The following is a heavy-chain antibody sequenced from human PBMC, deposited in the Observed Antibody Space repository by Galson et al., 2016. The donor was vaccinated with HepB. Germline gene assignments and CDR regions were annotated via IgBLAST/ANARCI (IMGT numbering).Heavy chain of an antibody. V-gene: IGHV3-30*03. CDR1: GSTFSRYG. CDR3: ARDYILMTVTWGPDY. J-gene: IGHJ4*02. CDR2: ISYDGSYK. D-gene: IGHD4-17*01. Sequence: SLRLSCAASGSTFSRYGIHWVRQAQGKGLEWAAVISYDGSYKFYADSVRGRFTISRDNSEDTVYLQMNSLRAEDTAVYYCARDYILMTVTWGPDYWGQGTLVSVSS.